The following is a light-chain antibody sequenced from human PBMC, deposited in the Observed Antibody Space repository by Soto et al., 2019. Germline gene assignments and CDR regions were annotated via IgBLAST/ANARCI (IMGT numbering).Light chain of an antibody. J-gene: IGKJ1*01. CDR2: GAS. CDR1: QSVSSSY. V-gene: IGKV3-20*01. CDR3: HQYGGSPRT. Sequence: EIVLTQSPGTLSLSPGERATLSCRASQSVSSSYLAWYQQKPGQAPRLLIYGASSRATGIPDRFSGSGSGTDVTLTISRLEPQDFEVYYCHQYGGSPRTLGQGTKVEIK.